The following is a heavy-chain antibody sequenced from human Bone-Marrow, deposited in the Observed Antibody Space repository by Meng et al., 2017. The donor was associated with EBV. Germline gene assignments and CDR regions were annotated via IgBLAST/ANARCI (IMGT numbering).Heavy chain of an antibody. Sequence: QVRLQESGPGLVKPSXXXXXTXXVSGGSVSSTTWWNWVRQPPGKGLEWIGEIHHRGDTNYNPSLKSRVAISIDKSKNQFSLKLNSVTAADTAVYYCAERYSTMWGKWFDPWGQGTLVTVSS. V-gene: IGHV4/OR15-8*02. CDR3: AERYSTMWGKWFDP. CDR2: IHHRGDT. D-gene: IGHD2-15*01. J-gene: IGHJ5*02. CDR1: GGSVSSTTW.